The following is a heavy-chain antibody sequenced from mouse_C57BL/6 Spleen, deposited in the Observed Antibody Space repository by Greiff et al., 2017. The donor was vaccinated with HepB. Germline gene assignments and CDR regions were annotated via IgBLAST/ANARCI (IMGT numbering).Heavy chain of an antibody. CDR1: GYSFTGYY. Sequence: EVQLQQSGPELVKPGASVKISCKASGYSFTGYYMNWVKQSPEKSLEWIGEINPSTGGTTYNQKFKAKATLTVDKSSSTAYMQLKSLTSEDSAVYYCARWLPLYAIDYWGQGTSVTVSS. CDR3: ARWLPLYAIDY. D-gene: IGHD2-2*01. CDR2: INPSTGGT. V-gene: IGHV1-42*01. J-gene: IGHJ4*01.